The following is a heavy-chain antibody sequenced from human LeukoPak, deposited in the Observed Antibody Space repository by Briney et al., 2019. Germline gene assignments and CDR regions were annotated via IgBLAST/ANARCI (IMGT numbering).Heavy chain of an antibody. D-gene: IGHD2-15*01. Sequence: PGGSLRLSCAASGFTFSSYAMHWVRQAPGKGLEWVAVISYDGSNKYYADSVEGRFTISRDNSKNTLYLQMNSLRAEDTAVYYCARDWRWLTYFDYWGQGTLVTVSS. J-gene: IGHJ4*02. V-gene: IGHV3-30*04. CDR3: ARDWRWLTYFDY. CDR2: ISYDGSNK. CDR1: GFTFSSYA.